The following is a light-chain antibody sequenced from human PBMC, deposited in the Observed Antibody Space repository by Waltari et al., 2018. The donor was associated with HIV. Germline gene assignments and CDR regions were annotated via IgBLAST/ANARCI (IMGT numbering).Light chain of an antibody. J-gene: IGLJ1*01. CDR2: EVT. CDR1: NNYVGGYNS. CDR3: SSYTGTTTPYV. Sequence: GQSITISCIGTNNYVGGYNSVSWYQQHPGKAPKLIIYEVTNRPSGVSNRFSGSKSANAASLTISGLQAEDEADYYCSSYTGTTTPYVFGTGTKVTVL. V-gene: IGLV2-14*01.